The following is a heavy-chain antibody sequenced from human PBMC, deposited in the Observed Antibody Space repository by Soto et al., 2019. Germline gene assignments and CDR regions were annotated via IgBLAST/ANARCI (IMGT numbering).Heavy chain of an antibody. V-gene: IGHV1-18*04. Sequence: QVQLVQSGAEVKKPGASVKVSCKASGYTFTSYGISWVRQAPGQGLEWMGWISAYNGNTNYAQKLQGRVTMTTDTSTSTAYMELRSLRSDDTAVYYCAQTKYSGYDYEIYYYYGMDVWGQGTTVTVSS. CDR3: AQTKYSGYDYEIYYYYGMDV. J-gene: IGHJ6*02. CDR2: ISAYNGNT. CDR1: GYTFTSYG. D-gene: IGHD5-12*01.